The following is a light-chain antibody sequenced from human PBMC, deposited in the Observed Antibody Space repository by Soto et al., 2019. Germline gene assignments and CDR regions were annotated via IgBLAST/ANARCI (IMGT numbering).Light chain of an antibody. CDR1: QSVGSRW. J-gene: IGKJ1*01. Sequence: EIVLTQSPGTVSLSPGERATLSCRASQSVGSRWLAWYQQKPGQAPRVLIYGGSNRATGIPDRFSGSGSGKDFTLTISSLEPKDFEVYYCQQYYSSRPFGQGPKVEMK. CDR2: GGS. V-gene: IGKV3-20*01. CDR3: QQYYSSRP.